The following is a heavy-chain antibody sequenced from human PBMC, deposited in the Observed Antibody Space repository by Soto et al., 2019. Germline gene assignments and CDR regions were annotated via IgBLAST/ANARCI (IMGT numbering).Heavy chain of an antibody. V-gene: IGHV1-69*13. D-gene: IGHD5-12*01. CDR1: GGTFSSYA. CDR3: ARSAVDEDAEYFQH. CDR2: IIPIFGTA. J-gene: IGHJ1*01. Sequence: SVKLSCKASGGTFSSYAISWVRQAPGQGLEWMGGIIPIFGTANYAQKFQGRVTITADESTSTAYMELSSLRSEDTAVYYCARSAVDEDAEYFQHWGQGTLVTVSS.